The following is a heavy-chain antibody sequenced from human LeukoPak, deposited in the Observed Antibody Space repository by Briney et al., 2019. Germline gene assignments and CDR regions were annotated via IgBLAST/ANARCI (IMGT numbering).Heavy chain of an antibody. V-gene: IGHV4-34*01. D-gene: IGHD3-10*01. Sequence: PSETLSLTCGVYGGSVSGYYWNWIRQPPGKGLEWIGEINHSGSTSYNPSLKSRVTISVDTSKNQFSLKLSSVTAADTAVYYCARDRKYYGSGSYYYYGMDVWGQGTTVTVSS. CDR2: INHSGST. CDR3: ARDRKYYGSGSYYYYGMDV. CDR1: GGSVSGYY. J-gene: IGHJ6*02.